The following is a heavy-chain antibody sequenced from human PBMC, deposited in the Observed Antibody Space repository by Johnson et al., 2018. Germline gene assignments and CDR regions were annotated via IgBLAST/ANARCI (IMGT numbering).Heavy chain of an antibody. Sequence: VQLQESGGGLVQPGGSLRLSCAASGFIFRDFFMHWVRQVPGKGLMWVSHVDHEGTGTKYADYVKGRFTISIHNAKNTVYLQMNSRRVEDTGLYDCGRDVCRSAADRGGWTQCVGPWGQGTLVTVSS. D-gene: IGHD6-13*01. CDR2: VDHEGTGT. CDR1: GFIFRDFF. J-gene: IGHJ5*02. CDR3: GRDVCRSAADRGGWTQCVGP. V-gene: IGHV3-74*03.